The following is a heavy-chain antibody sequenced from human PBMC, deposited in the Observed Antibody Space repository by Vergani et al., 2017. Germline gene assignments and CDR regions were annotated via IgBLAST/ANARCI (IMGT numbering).Heavy chain of an antibody. CDR2: IYTSGST. J-gene: IGHJ4*02. CDR3: ARLGRSQQLADY. Sequence: QVQLQESGPGLVKPSQTLSLTCTVSGGSISSGSYYWSWIRQPAGKGLEWIGRIYTSGSTNYNPSLKSRVTMSVDTSKNQFSLKLSSVTAADTAVYYCARLGRSQQLADYWGQGTLVTVSS. D-gene: IGHD6-13*01. CDR1: GGSISSGSYY. V-gene: IGHV4-61*02.